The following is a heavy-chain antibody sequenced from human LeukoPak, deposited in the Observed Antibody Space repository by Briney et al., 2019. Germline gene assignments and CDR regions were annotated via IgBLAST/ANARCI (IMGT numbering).Heavy chain of an antibody. V-gene: IGHV1-18*01. CDR2: ISAYNGKT. Sequence: ASVKVSCKASGYAFTSYGFSWVRQAPGQGLEWMGWISAYNGKTNYAQKLQGRVTMTTDTSTSTAYMELRSLRSDDTAVYYCARHSGSELFFDYWGQGTLVTVSS. CDR3: ARHSGSELFFDY. J-gene: IGHJ4*02. D-gene: IGHD1-26*01. CDR1: GYAFTSYG.